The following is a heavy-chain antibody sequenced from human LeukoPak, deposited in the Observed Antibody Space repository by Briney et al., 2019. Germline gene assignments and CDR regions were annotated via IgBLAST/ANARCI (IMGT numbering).Heavy chain of an antibody. CDR3: ARRVLRNYVTHRSGGVDGFDI. V-gene: IGHV3-23*01. CDR1: GFTFSNYV. CDR2: ITTDGVTT. J-gene: IGHJ3*02. Sequence: GGSLRLSCAASGFTFSNYVMNWVRQAPGKGLEWVSAITTDGVTTYYADSVKGRFSISRDNSKNTLYLQMNSLRAEDTAIYYCARRVLRNYVTHRSGGVDGFDIWGQGTMITVSS. D-gene: IGHD3-10*02.